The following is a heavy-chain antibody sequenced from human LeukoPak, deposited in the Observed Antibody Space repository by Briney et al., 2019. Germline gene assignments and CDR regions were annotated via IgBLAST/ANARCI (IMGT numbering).Heavy chain of an antibody. D-gene: IGHD3-10*01. CDR1: GGSFSGYY. CDR3: ARGGGYYYGSGSSNFDY. V-gene: IGHV4-34*01. Sequence: PSETLSLTCAVYGGSFSGYYWSWIRQPPGKGLEWIGEINHSGSTNYNPSLKSRVTISVDTSKNQFSLKLSSVTAADTVVYYCARGGGYYYGSGSSNFDYWGQGTLVTVSS. J-gene: IGHJ4*02. CDR2: INHSGST.